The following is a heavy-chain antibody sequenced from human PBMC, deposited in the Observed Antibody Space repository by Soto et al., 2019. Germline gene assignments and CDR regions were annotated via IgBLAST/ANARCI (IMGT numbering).Heavy chain of an antibody. CDR1: GFTFSSYA. V-gene: IGHV3-30-3*01. Sequence: QVQLVESGGGVVQPGRSLRLSCAASGFTFSSYAMHWVRPAPGKGLEWVAVISYDGSNKYYADSVKGRFTISRDNSKNTLYLQMNSLRAEDTAVYYCARFGQGLSIDYWGQGTLVTVSS. CDR2: ISYDGSNK. J-gene: IGHJ4*02. D-gene: IGHD6-19*01. CDR3: ARFGQGLSIDY.